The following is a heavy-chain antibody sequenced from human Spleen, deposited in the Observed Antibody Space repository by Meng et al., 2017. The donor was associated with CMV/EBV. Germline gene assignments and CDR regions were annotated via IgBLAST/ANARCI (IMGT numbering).Heavy chain of an antibody. V-gene: IGHV3-9*01. CDR2: ISWSGSTI. Sequence: SLKISCAASEFNFDDYAMHWVRQAPGKGLEWVAGISWSGSTIDYADSVKGRFTISRDNGMNSLYLQMNSLRAEDTAVYYCARVLAVADTIDYWGQGTLVTVSS. D-gene: IGHD6-19*01. J-gene: IGHJ4*02. CDR3: ARVLAVADTIDY. CDR1: EFNFDDYA.